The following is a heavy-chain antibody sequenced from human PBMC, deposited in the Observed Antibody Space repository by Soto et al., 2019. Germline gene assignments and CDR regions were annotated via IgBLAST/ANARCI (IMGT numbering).Heavy chain of an antibody. V-gene: IGHV3-48*02. J-gene: IGHJ4*02. CDR2: ISSSSSTI. Sequence: EVQLVESGGGLVQPGGSLRLSCAASGFTFSSYSMNWVRQAPGKGLEWVSYISSSSSTIYYADSVKGRFTISRDNAKNSLYLQMNSLRDEDTAVYYCARAALMGTTVTTFDYWGQGTLVTVSS. CDR1: GFTFSSYS. CDR3: ARAALMGTTVTTFDY. D-gene: IGHD4-17*01.